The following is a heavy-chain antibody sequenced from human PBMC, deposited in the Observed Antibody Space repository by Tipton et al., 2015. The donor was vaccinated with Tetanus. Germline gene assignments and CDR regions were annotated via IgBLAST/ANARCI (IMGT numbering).Heavy chain of an antibody. Sequence: SLRLSCEASGFTFNTYSLHWVRQAPGKGLEWVAVISSDGSRTYSADSVKGRITLSRDNSKNTVYLQMTSLRPEDTAVYYCAKDYYYYDTSGVGDAFHVWGQGTKVTVSA. CDR1: GFTFNTYS. CDR2: ISSDGSRT. CDR3: AKDYYYYDTSGVGDAFHV. J-gene: IGHJ3*01. D-gene: IGHD3-22*01. V-gene: IGHV3-30-3*01.